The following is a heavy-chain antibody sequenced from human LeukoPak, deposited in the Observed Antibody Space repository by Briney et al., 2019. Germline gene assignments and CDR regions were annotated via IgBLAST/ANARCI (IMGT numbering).Heavy chain of an antibody. J-gene: IGHJ4*02. D-gene: IGHD1-26*01. Sequence: SETLSLTCTVSGGSISSYYWSWIRQPPGKGLEWIGYIYYSGSTNYTPSLKSRVTISVDTSKNQFSLKLSSVTAADTAVYYCARDPRGGATLFDYWGQGTLVTVSS. V-gene: IGHV4-59*01. CDR2: IYYSGST. CDR1: GGSISSYY. CDR3: ARDPRGGATLFDY.